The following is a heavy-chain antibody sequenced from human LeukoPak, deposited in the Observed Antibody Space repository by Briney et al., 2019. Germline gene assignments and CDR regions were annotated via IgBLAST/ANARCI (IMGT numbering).Heavy chain of an antibody. CDR3: ARGFYHYFDSSGSSSFDY. V-gene: IGHV3-21*01. Sequence: GGSLRLSCAASGFTFNPYNMIWVRQAPGKGLEWVSSISSSSTYIYYADSVKGRFTISRDNAENSLSLQMNSLRAEDTAVYYCARGFYHYFDSSGSSSFDYWGQGTLVTVSS. D-gene: IGHD3-22*01. CDR1: GFTFNPYN. CDR2: ISSSSTYI. J-gene: IGHJ4*02.